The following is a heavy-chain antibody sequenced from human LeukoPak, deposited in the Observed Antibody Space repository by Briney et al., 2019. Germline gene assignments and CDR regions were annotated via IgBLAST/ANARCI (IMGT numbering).Heavy chain of an antibody. CDR2: IYYSGST. D-gene: IGHD3-10*01. J-gene: IGHJ5*02. Sequence: YWGWIRXPPGKGLEWIGSIYYSGSTYYNPSLKSRVTISVNTSKNQFSLKLSSVTAADTAVYYCARHTRITMVRGVIVTQGWFDPWGQGTLVTVSS. CDR1: Y. V-gene: IGHV4-39*01. CDR3: ARHTRITMVRGVIVTQGWFDP.